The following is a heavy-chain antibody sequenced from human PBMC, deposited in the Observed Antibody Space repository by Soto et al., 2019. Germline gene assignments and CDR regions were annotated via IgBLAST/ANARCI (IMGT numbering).Heavy chain of an antibody. CDR3: AAEARYGDLIFDS. V-gene: IGHV1-69*08. CDR2: IMPLLDTT. CDR1: GVTFSSNT. Sequence: SVKVSCKASGVTFSSNTVSWVRQTPGQGLEWMGRIMPLLDTTNYAQEFQGRIRITADKFTSTSYLELYSLRSEDSALYYCAAEARYGDLIFDSWGPGTLVTVSS. D-gene: IGHD4-17*01. J-gene: IGHJ4*02.